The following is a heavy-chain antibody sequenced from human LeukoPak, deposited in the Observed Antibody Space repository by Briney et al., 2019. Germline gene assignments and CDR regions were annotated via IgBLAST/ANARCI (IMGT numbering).Heavy chain of an antibody. CDR1: GFTFSSYW. Sequence: PGGSLRLSCAASGFTFSSYWMRWVRQAPGKGLVWVSRINSDGSSTSYADSVKGRFTISRDNAKNTLYLQMNSLRAEDTAVYYCAREGRYIWFGELGTNYYFDYWGQGTLVTVSS. J-gene: IGHJ4*02. CDR2: INSDGSST. CDR3: AREGRYIWFGELGTNYYFDY. D-gene: IGHD3-10*01. V-gene: IGHV3-74*01.